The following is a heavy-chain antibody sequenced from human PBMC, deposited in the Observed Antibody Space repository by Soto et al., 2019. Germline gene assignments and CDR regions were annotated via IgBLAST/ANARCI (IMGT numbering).Heavy chain of an antibody. J-gene: IGHJ4*02. V-gene: IGHV4-34*01. CDR2: INHSGST. CDR1: GGSFSGYY. CDR3: AREYGDYGY. D-gene: IGHD4-17*01. Sequence: QVQLQQWGAGLLKPSETLSLTCAVYGGSFSGYYLSWIRQPPGKGLEWIGEINHSGSTNYTPSLQTRVTISEDTSKNKFSLKLSSVTAADPAVYYCAREYGDYGYWGQGTLVTVSS.